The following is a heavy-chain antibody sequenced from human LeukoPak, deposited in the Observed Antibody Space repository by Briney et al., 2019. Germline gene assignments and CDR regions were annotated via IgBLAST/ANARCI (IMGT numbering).Heavy chain of an antibody. Sequence: GGSLRLSCAASGFTVSAKYMSWVRQGPGKGLDWISSIYSDGGTNYADSVKGRFAISRDNSKNTLYLQMNSLRPEDTAVYYCARDGGFGGPGGDNWFDSWGQGALVTVSS. CDR3: ARDGGFGGPGGDNWFDS. CDR1: GFTVSAKY. D-gene: IGHD3-16*01. V-gene: IGHV3-66*02. J-gene: IGHJ5*01. CDR2: IYSDGGT.